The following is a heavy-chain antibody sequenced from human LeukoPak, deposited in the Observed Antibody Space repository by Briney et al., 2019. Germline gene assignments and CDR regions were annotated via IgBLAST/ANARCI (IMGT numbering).Heavy chain of an antibody. V-gene: IGHV1-69*06. CDR1: GGSIMNYA. J-gene: IGHJ2*01. Sequence: GASVKVSCKTSGGSIMNYAIGWVRQGPGQGLGWMGVIIPIFGTSNYAQKFQGRVTITADKSTNTANMELSSLRSEDTAVYYCARVAAAIPRWYFDLWGRGTLVTVSS. D-gene: IGHD2-21*02. CDR2: IIPIFGTS. CDR3: ARVAAAIPRWYFDL.